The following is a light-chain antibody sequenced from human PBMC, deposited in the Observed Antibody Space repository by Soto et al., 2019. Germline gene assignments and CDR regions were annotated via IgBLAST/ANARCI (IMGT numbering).Light chain of an antibody. CDR1: GSDVGGYDY. CDR2: EVT. CDR3: SSYTSSSTYV. Sequence: QSALTQPASVSGSPEQSITISCTGTGSDVGGYDYVSWYQHHPGKAPKVMIYEVTNRPSGVSNRFSGSKYGNTASLTISGLLAEDEADYYCSSYTSSSTYVFGTGAKVTV. V-gene: IGLV2-14*01. J-gene: IGLJ1*01.